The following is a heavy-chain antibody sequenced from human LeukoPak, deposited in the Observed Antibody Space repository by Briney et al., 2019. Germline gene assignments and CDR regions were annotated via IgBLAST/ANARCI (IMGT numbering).Heavy chain of an antibody. D-gene: IGHD5-18*01. Sequence: ASVKVSCKVSGYTRTELSMHWVRQAPGKGLEWMGGFDPEDGETIYAQKFQGRVTMTEDTSTDTAYMELSSLRSADTAVYYCATGVWSGGYSYGPFDYWGQGTLVTVSS. CDR1: GYTRTELS. J-gene: IGHJ4*02. CDR3: ATGVWSGGYSYGPFDY. V-gene: IGHV1-24*01. CDR2: FDPEDGET.